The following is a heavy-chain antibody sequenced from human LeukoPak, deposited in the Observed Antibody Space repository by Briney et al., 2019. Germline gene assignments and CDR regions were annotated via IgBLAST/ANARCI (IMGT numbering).Heavy chain of an antibody. Sequence: ASVKVSCKASGYTFTGYYMHWVRQAPGQGLEWMGWINPNSGGTNYAQKFQGRVTMTRDTSISTAYMELSRLRSDDTAVYYCARRFTNVDTANGFDYWGQGTLVTVSS. CDR2: INPNSGGT. CDR3: ARRFTNVDTANGFDY. D-gene: IGHD5-18*01. V-gene: IGHV1-2*02. J-gene: IGHJ4*02. CDR1: GYTFTGYY.